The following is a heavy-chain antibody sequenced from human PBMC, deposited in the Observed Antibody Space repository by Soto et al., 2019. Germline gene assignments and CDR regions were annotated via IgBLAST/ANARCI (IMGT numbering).Heavy chain of an antibody. D-gene: IGHD3-9*01. J-gene: IGHJ4*02. V-gene: IGHV3-23*01. Sequence: GGSLRLSCAASGFTFSSYAMSWVRQAPGKGLEWVSAISGSGGSTYYADSVKGRFTIPRDNAKNSLYLQMNSLRAEDTAVYYCERSRSGSYDIKYWGQGTLVTVSS. CDR3: ERSRSGSYDIKY. CDR1: GFTFSSYA. CDR2: ISGSGGST.